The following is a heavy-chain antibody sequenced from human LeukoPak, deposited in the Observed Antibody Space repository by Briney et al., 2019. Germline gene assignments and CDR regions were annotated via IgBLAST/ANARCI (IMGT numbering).Heavy chain of an antibody. CDR2: IYHSGRT. D-gene: IGHD3-9*01. CDR1: GYSITNGYF. J-gene: IGHJ3*02. V-gene: IGHV4-38-2*01. Sequence: KPSETLTLTCAVSGYSITNGYFWGWIRQPPGKGLELIGSIYHSGRTSYSPSLKSRVTISVDTSKNQFSLNLRSVTAADTAVYYCARLIRITAYYQTPKPAGFDIWGQGTLVTVSS. CDR3: ARLIRITAYYQTPKPAGFDI.